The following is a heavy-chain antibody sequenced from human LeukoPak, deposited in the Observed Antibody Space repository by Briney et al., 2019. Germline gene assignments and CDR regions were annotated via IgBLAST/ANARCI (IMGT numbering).Heavy chain of an antibody. Sequence: SETLSLTCAVYGGSFSGYYWSWIRQPPGKGLEWIGEINHSGSTNYNPSLKSRVTISVDTSKNQFSLKLSSVTAADTAVYYCATSGWYLLPGVYWGQGTLVTVSS. CDR1: GGSFSGYY. CDR2: INHSGST. D-gene: IGHD6-19*01. J-gene: IGHJ4*02. CDR3: ATSGWYLLPGVY. V-gene: IGHV4-34*01.